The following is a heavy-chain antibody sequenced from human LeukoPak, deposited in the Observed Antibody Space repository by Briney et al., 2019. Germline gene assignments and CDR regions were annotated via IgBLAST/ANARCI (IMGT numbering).Heavy chain of an antibody. J-gene: IGHJ4*02. D-gene: IGHD1-26*01. V-gene: IGHV3-74*01. CDR1: GFTFSSHW. Sequence: GGSLRLSCAASGFTFSSHWMHWVRQAPGKGLVWVSRIESDGSSTSYADSVRGRFTISRDNARNTLYLQMNSLRAEDTAVYYCAREQRGAGASVDSWGQGTLVTVSS. CDR2: IESDGSST. CDR3: AREQRGAGASVDS.